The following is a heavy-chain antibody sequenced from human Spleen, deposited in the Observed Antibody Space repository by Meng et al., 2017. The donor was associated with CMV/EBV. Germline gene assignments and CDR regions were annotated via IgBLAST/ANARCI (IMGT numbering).Heavy chain of an antibody. CDR2: IRFEGDFK. V-gene: IGHV3-30*02. Sequence: GGSLRLSCVASGFNFSTYGMHWVRQAPGKGLEWVAFIRFEGDFKYYADSVKGRFTVSRDNSKNTLYLQMNSLRAEDTAVYYCAKVIYLRSMAPWGQGTLVTVSS. J-gene: IGHJ5*02. CDR1: GFNFSTYG. CDR3: AKVIYLRSMAP. D-gene: IGHD2-2*02.